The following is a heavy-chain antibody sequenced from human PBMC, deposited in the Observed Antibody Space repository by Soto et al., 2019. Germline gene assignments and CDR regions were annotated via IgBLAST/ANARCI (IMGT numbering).Heavy chain of an antibody. V-gene: IGHV4-4*07. CDR3: ARESGENWSYEAY. Sequence: KTSDTLYLTCAVSGDSISSYSCNWIRQTAGRGLEWIGRVYPSGHTQYRSSFETRVTVSVDMSTNQFFLELRSVTAADTAVYYCARESGENWSYEAYWGQGTQVTVSS. D-gene: IGHD1-7*01. CDR2: VYPSGHT. CDR1: GDSISSYS. J-gene: IGHJ4*02.